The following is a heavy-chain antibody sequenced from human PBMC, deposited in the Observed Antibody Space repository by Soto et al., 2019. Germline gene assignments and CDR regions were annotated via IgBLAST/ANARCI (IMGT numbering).Heavy chain of an antibody. V-gene: IGHV3-23*01. D-gene: IGHD3-10*01. CDR3: VRGGVRGAPYYYYGMDV. CDR1: GFTFSTYA. Sequence: EVRLLESGGGLVQPGGSLRLSCAASGFTFSTYAMSWVRQAPGNGLEWVSGIIDSGDNTYYADSVKGRFASSRDNPKKTLYLQVNSLRAEDTAVYDCVRGGVRGAPYYYYGMDVWGQGTTVTVSS. CDR2: IIDSGDNT. J-gene: IGHJ6*02.